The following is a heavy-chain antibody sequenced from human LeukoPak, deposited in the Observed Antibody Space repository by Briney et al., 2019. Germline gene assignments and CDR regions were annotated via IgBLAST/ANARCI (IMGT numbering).Heavy chain of an antibody. J-gene: IGHJ4*02. CDR1: GGSISSGGYY. CDR2: IYHSGST. CDR3: ARVIDYGDYFDY. Sequence: SETLSLTCTVPGGSISSGGYYWSWIRQPPGKGLEWIGYIYHSGSTYYNPSLKSRVTISVDRSKNQFSLKLSSVTAADTAVYYCARVIDYGDYFDYWGQGTLVTVSS. D-gene: IGHD4-17*01. V-gene: IGHV4-30-2*01.